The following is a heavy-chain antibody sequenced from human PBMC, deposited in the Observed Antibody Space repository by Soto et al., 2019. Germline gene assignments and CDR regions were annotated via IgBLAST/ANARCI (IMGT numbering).Heavy chain of an antibody. D-gene: IGHD3-10*01. CDR2: INHSGST. CDR1: GGSFSGYY. Sequence: SETLSLTCAVYGGSFSGYYWSWIRQPPGKGLEWIGEINHSGSTNYNPSLKSRVTISVDTSKNQFSLKLSSVTAADTAVYYCARRTESYYYGSGSYYRVAEYFQHWGQDTLVTVSS. CDR3: ARRTESYYYGSGSYYRVAEYFQH. V-gene: IGHV4-34*01. J-gene: IGHJ1*01.